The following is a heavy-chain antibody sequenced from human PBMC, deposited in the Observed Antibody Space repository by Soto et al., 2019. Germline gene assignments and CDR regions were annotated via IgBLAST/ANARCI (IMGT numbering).Heavy chain of an antibody. D-gene: IGHD3-3*01. Sequence: QITLNESGPTVVRPTETLTLTCRFSGFSLTTSGVGVGWIRQSPGKAPEWLALIYWDDDKRYSASLKSRLPITKDTSKNQVVLTVSDLDPTDTATYYCAHRVLRTVFGLVTTTAIYVDFWGQGTPVAVSS. J-gene: IGHJ4*02. CDR1: GFSLTTSGVG. CDR2: IYWDDDK. CDR3: AHRVLRTVFGLVTTTAIYVDF. V-gene: IGHV2-5*02.